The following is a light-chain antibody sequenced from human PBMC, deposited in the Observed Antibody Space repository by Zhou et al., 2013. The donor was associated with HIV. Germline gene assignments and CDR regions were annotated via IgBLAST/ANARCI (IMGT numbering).Light chain of an antibody. J-gene: IGKJ2*01. CDR2: LGS. CDR3: MQATTNSSY. CDR1: QSLLHSNGYTY. Sequence: DIVMTQSSLSLPVTPGEPASISCRSSQSLLHSNGYTYLDWYLQKPGQSPQLLIYLGSNRASGVPDRFSGSGSGTDFTLKISRVELRMLGLYCMQATTNSSYFGQGTKLEIK. V-gene: IGKV2-28*01.